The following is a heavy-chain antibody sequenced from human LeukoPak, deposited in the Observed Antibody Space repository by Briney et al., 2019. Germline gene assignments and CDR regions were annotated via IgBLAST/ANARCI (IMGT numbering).Heavy chain of an antibody. CDR2: INEDGSEK. CDR1: GFTFSTFW. D-gene: IGHD1-14*01. V-gene: IGHV3-7*03. J-gene: IGHJ4*02. CDR3: TTDDDGGDY. Sequence: GGSLRLSCAASGFTFSTFWMSWVRQAPGKGLEWVANINEDGSEKYYVDSVKGRFTISRDNAKNSLYLQMNSLKTEDTAVYYCTTDDDGGDYWGQGTLVTVSS.